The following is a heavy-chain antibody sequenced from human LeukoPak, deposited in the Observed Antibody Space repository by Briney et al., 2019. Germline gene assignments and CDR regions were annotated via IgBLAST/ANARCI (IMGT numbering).Heavy chain of an antibody. J-gene: IGHJ4*02. CDR1: GGSISSSSYY. Sequence: SETLSLTCTVSGGSISSSSYYWGWIRQPPGKGLEWIGSIYYSGSTYYNPSLESRVTISVDTSKNQFSLKLSSVTAADTAVYYCAGQKGIAVAGYYFDYWGQGTLVAVSS. CDR2: IYYSGST. D-gene: IGHD6-19*01. V-gene: IGHV4-39*01. CDR3: AGQKGIAVAGYYFDY.